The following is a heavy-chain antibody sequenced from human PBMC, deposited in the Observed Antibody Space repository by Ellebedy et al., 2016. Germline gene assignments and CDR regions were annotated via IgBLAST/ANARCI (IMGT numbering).Heavy chain of an antibody. CDR3: AKDIALAVAGTPWFDP. CDR2: ISGSGGST. V-gene: IGHV3-23*01. J-gene: IGHJ5*02. Sequence: GGSLRLSCAASGFTFSSYAMSWVRQAPGKGLEWVSAISGSGGSTYYADSVKGRFTISRDNSKNTLYLQMNSLRAEDTAVYYCAKDIALAVAGTPWFDPWGQGTLATVSS. CDR1: GFTFSSYA. D-gene: IGHD6-19*01.